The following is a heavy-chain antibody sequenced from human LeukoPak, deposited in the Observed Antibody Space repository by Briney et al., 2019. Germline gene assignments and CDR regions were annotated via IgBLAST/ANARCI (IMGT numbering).Heavy chain of an antibody. CDR3: ATTVLGRADWLDP. CDR2: IRYDGEKK. Sequence: GGSLRLSCVASGLAFSSYGMHWVRQPPGKGLEWVTFIRYDGEKKHYVDSAKGRFTISRDNSKNTLYLQINNLRPEDTAVYYCATTVLGRADWLDPWGLGTLVTVSS. D-gene: IGHD7-27*01. CDR1: GLAFSSYG. V-gene: IGHV3-30*02. J-gene: IGHJ5*02.